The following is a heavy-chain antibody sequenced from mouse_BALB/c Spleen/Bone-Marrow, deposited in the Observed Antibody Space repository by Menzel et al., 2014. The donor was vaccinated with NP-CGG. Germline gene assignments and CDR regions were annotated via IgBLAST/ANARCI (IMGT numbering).Heavy chain of an antibody. V-gene: IGHV1-69*01. CDR2: IDISDSYT. Sequence: QVQLQQSGAELVMPGPSVKLSCKASGHTFTDHCLRWVKQRPGQGLEWIGAIDISDSYTTYNQKFKGKATLTVDESSSTAYMQLSRLTSEDSAVYSCASGGANVAYWCQATARTVSS. CDR3: ASGGANVAY. J-gene: IGHJ2*01. CDR1: GHTFTDHC.